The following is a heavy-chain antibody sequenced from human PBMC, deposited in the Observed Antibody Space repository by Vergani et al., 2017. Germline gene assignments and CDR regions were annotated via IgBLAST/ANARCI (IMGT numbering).Heavy chain of an antibody. V-gene: IGHV4-61*02. CDR1: GGSVRTSIGYY. D-gene: IGHD6-13*01. J-gene: IGHJ4*02. CDR2: IFSSGTT. Sequence: QVQLQASGPGLVKPSQTLSLSCTVPGGSVRTSIGYYWTWIRQPAGKTLEWIGEIFSSGTTNYNPSFKNRVTMSVDTSKNQFSLKLNSVTAADTAVYYCARGSRAEGGSGPDKWGQGTLVTVSS. CDR3: ARGSRAEGGSGPDK.